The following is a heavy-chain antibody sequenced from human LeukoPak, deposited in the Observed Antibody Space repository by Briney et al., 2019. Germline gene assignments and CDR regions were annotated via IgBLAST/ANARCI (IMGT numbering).Heavy chain of an antibody. J-gene: IGHJ4*02. V-gene: IGHV4-59*07. D-gene: IGHD3-10*01. CDR2: VSYSGST. CDR3: ARGRLGGSGSYFNVLDY. Sequence: ADTLSLTCTVSGGSISSYYWSWIRQPPGKGLEWIGYVSYSGSTNYNPSLKSRLTISVDTSRNQFSLKLSSVTAADTAVYYCARGRLGGSGSYFNVLDYWGQGTLVSVST. CDR1: GGSISSYY.